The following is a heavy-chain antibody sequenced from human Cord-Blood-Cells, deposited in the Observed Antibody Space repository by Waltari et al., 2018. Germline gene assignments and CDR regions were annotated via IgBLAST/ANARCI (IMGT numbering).Heavy chain of an antibody. Sequence: QVQLQQWGAGLLKPSETLSLTCAVYGGSFSGYYWSWIRQPPGKGLEWIGEINHSGSADHNPSLNSRVTISVDTSKNQFSRKLSSVTAADTAVYYCARLGGKRNSSGWYWFDPWGQGTLVTVSS. D-gene: IGHD6-19*01. V-gene: IGHV4-34*01. CDR2: INHSGSA. J-gene: IGHJ5*02. CDR1: GGSFSGYY. CDR3: ARLGGKRNSSGWYWFDP.